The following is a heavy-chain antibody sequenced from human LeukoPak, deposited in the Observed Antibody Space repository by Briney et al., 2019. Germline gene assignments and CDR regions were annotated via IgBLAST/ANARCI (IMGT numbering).Heavy chain of an antibody. Sequence: SETLSLTCAVYGGSFSGYYWSWIRQPPGKGLEWIGEINHSGSTNYNPSLKSRVTISVDTSKNQFSLKLSSVTAADTAVYYCARAPRSYYFDYWGQGTLVTVSS. CDR3: ARAPRSYYFDY. CDR1: GGSFSGYY. V-gene: IGHV4-34*01. CDR2: INHSGST. J-gene: IGHJ4*02.